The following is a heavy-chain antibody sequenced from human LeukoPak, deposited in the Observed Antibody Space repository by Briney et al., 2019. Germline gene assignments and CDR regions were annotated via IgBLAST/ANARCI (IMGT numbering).Heavy chain of an antibody. D-gene: IGHD7-27*01. Sequence: GGSLRLSCAASGFTFSSHSMNWVRQAPGKGLEWVSYISSSSSTIYYADSVKGRFTISRDNAKNSLYLQMNSLRAEDTAVYYCARDQRKLGFDYWGQGTMVTVSS. V-gene: IGHV3-48*04. CDR1: GFTFSSHS. J-gene: IGHJ4*02. CDR2: ISSSSSTI. CDR3: ARDQRKLGFDY.